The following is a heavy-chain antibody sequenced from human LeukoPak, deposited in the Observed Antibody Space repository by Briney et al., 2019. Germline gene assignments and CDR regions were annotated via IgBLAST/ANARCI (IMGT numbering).Heavy chain of an antibody. CDR3: ARGRTMIVVVTPFDI. V-gene: IGHV1-69*01. Sequence: SVKVSCKASGGTFSSYAISWVRQAPGQGLEWMGGIIPIFGTANYAQKFQGRVTITADESTSTAYMELSSMRSEDTAVYYCARGRTMIVVVTPFDIWGQGTMVTVSS. J-gene: IGHJ3*02. CDR2: IIPIFGTA. D-gene: IGHD3-22*01. CDR1: GGTFSSYA.